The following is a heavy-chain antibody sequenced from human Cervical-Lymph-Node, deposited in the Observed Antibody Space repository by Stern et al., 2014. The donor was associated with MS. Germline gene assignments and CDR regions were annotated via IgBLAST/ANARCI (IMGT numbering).Heavy chain of an antibody. D-gene: IGHD1-7*01. Sequence: QVQLQESGPGLVKPSETLSLTCTVSGGSISSYYWSWNRQPPGKGLEWIGYIYYSGSTNYNPSLKSRVTISVDTSKNQFSLKLSSVTAADTAVYYCARLSELSYFDYWGQGTLVTVSS. CDR1: GGSISSYY. CDR3: ARLSELSYFDY. V-gene: IGHV4-59*01. J-gene: IGHJ4*02. CDR2: IYYSGST.